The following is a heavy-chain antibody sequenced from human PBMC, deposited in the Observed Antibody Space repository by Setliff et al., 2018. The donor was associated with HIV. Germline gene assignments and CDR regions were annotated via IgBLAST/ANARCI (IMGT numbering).Heavy chain of an antibody. J-gene: IGHJ4*02. D-gene: IGHD3-22*01. V-gene: IGHV3-9*01. CDR2: ISWDSGSV. CDR3: AKDWESSGYYAPFDY. CDR1: GFTFEDYG. Sequence: PGGSLRLSCAASGFTFEDYGMHWVRQAPGKGLEWVSGISWDSGSVGYADSVRGRFTISRDNAKKSLYLRMNSLRTEDTAVYYCAKDWESSGYYAPFDYWGQGTLVTVSS.